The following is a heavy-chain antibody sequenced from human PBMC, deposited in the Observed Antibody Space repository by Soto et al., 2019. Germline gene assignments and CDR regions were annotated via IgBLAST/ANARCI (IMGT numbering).Heavy chain of an antibody. V-gene: IGHV3-73*01. Sequence: GGSLRLSCAASGFTFSGSAMHWVRQASGKGLEWVGRIRSKANSYATAYAASVKGRFTISRDDSKNTAYLQMNSLKTEDTAVYYCTRSLATMIVKLQEYYLDYWGQGTLVTVSS. CDR1: GFTFSGSA. D-gene: IGHD3-22*01. J-gene: IGHJ4*02. CDR3: TRSLATMIVKLQEYYLDY. CDR2: IRSKANSYAT.